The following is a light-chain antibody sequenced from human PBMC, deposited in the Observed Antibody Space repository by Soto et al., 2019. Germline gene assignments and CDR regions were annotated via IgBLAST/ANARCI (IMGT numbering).Light chain of an antibody. J-gene: IGKJ1*01. V-gene: IGKV3-15*01. CDR3: QQYNNWPQT. CDR2: GAS. CDR1: QSVSSN. Sequence: EIVMTQSPATLSVSPGERATLSCRASQSVSSNLAWYKQKPGQAPRLLIYGASTRATGIPARFSGSVSGTEFTLTISSQQSEDFAVYYCQQYNNWPQTFGQGTKVEIK.